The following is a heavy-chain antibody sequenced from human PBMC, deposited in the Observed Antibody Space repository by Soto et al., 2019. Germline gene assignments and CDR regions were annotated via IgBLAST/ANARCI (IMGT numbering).Heavy chain of an antibody. CDR3: NIWGSYRPDAFDI. Sequence: GGSLRLSCTASGFTFGDYAMSWFRQAPGKGLEWVGFIRSKAYGGTTEYAASVKGRFTISRDDSKSIAYLQMNSLKTEDTAVYYCNIWGSYRPDAFDIWGQGTMVTVSS. CDR2: IRSKAYGGTT. CDR1: GFTFGDYA. D-gene: IGHD3-16*02. J-gene: IGHJ3*02. V-gene: IGHV3-49*03.